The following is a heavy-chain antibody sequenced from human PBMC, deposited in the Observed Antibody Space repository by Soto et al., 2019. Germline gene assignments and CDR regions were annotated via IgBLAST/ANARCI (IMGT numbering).Heavy chain of an antibody. CDR3: ARDRDASRGHAGWFDP. CDR2: VWFDGNSQ. Sequence: QVQLVESGGGVVQPGRSLRLSCAASGLTFTSHGFHWVRQAPGKGLEWVAMVWFDGNSQYYADSVKGRFTISRDDSKNTLYLQMNSLRTDDTAVYYCARDRDASRGHAGWFDPWGQGTLVTVSS. CDR1: GLTFTSHG. J-gene: IGHJ5*02. D-gene: IGHD3-16*01. V-gene: IGHV3-33*01.